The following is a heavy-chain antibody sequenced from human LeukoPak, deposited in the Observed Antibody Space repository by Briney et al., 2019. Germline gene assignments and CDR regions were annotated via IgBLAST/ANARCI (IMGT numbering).Heavy chain of an antibody. CDR2: MNPNSGNT. CDR3: SRGTYSSSWFLDY. CDR1: GYTFTSYD. D-gene: IGHD6-13*01. J-gene: IGHJ4*02. Sequence: ASVKVSCKASGYTFTSYDINWVRQATGQGLEWMGWMNPNSGNTGYAQKFQGRVTITRNTSISTAYMELSSLRSEDTAVYYCSRGTYSSSWFLDYWGQGTLVTASS. V-gene: IGHV1-8*03.